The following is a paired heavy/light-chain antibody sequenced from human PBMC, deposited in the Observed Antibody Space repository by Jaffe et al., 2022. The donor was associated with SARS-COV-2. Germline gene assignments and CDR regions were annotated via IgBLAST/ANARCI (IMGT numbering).Light chain of an antibody. J-gene: IGKJ2*01. V-gene: IGKV3-20*01. Sequence: EIVLTQSPGTLSLSPGERATLSCRASQSLSGSYLAWYQQKPGQAPRLLIYGASNRATGIPDRFSGSGSGTDFTLTITRLEPEDFAVYYCQQYGSSPPNTFGQGTRLEI. CDR1: QSLSGSY. CDR3: QQYGSSPPNT. CDR2: GAS.
Heavy chain of an antibody. D-gene: IGHD2-15*01. J-gene: IGHJ4*02. CDR2: ISYDGSNE. V-gene: IGHV3-30*18. CDR3: AKDRGYCSGGRCDCGDY. Sequence: QVQLVESGGGVVQPGKSLRLSCAASGFTFSHYGMHWVRQAPGKGLEWVAVISYDGSNEYYVDSVKGRFTISRDNSKNTLYLQMNSLRAEDTAMYYCAKDRGYCSGGRCDCGDYWGQGTLLTVSS. CDR1: GFTFSHYG.